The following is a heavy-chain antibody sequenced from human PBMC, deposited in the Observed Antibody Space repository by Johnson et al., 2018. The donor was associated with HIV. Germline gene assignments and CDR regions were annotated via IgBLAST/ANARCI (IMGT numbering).Heavy chain of an antibody. CDR3: ARGGKRVMAAFDI. D-gene: IGHD3-16*01. Sequence: QVQLVESGGGVVQPGRSLRLSCAASGFTFSSYAMHWVRQAPGKGLEWVAVISYDGSNKYYADSVKGRFTISRDNSKNTLYLQMNSLRAEDTAVYYCARGGKRVMAAFDIWGQGTMVTVSP. CDR2: ISYDGSNK. V-gene: IGHV3-30*04. J-gene: IGHJ3*02. CDR1: GFTFSSYA.